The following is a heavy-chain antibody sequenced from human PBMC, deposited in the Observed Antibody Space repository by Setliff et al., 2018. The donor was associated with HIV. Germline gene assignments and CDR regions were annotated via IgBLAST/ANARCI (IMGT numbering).Heavy chain of an antibody. V-gene: IGHV4-38-2*01. CDR1: GFSISSRYY. CDR2: IYHTGSS. CDR3: ARTRTIAVAGPPPEWYFDL. D-gene: IGHD6-19*01. J-gene: IGHJ2*01. Sequence: SETLSLTCDVSGFSISSRYYWGWIRQSPGKGLEWIGNIYHTGSSYYNPSLNDRATISLDTSKNQFSLKLRSVTAADTAVYYCARTRTIAVAGPPPEWYFDLWGRGTLVTVSS.